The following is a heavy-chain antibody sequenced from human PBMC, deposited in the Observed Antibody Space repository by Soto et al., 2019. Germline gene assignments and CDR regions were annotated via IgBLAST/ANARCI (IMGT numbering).Heavy chain of an antibody. V-gene: IGHV1-2*02. D-gene: IGHD1-26*01. J-gene: IGHJ4*02. CDR2: IDPNSGDT. CDR3: ARALGEWELSFDC. Sequence: QVQLVQSGAEVKKPGASVKVSCRASGYTFTGHYMHWVRQAPGQGLEWMGWIDPNSGDTKYTQKFQGRVTMTRDTSISTAYLELSRLRSDDTALSFCARALGEWELSFDCWGQGTLVTVSS. CDR1: GYTFTGHY.